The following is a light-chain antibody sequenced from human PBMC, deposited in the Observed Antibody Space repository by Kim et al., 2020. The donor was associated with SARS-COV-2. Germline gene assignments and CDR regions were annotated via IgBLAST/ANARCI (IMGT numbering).Light chain of an antibody. CDR2: GAS. Sequence: EIVMTQSPATLSVSPGERATLSCRASQSVSSNLVWYQQKPGQAPRLLIYGASTRVTGIPARFSGSGSGTEFTLTISSLQSEDFAVYYCQQYNNWPPTFGQGTKVDIK. CDR3: QQYNNWPPT. J-gene: IGKJ1*01. V-gene: IGKV3-15*01. CDR1: QSVSSN.